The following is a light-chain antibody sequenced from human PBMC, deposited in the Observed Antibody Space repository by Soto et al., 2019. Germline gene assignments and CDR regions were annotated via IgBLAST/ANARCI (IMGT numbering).Light chain of an antibody. CDR3: QQYGGSTRT. V-gene: IGKV3-20*01. Sequence: EIVLTQSPGTLSLSPGERATLSCRASQSVSNNYLAWYQQKPGQAPRLLIYGASNRATGIPDRFSGSGSGTDFTLSISRLEPEDFAVYYCQQYGGSTRTFGQGTKVDIK. CDR2: GAS. J-gene: IGKJ1*01. CDR1: QSVSNNY.